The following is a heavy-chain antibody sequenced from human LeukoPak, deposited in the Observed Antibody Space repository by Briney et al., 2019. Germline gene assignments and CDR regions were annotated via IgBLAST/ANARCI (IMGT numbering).Heavy chain of an antibody. J-gene: IGHJ4*02. D-gene: IGHD4-23*01. CDR2: IHYSGSA. V-gene: IGHV4-59*01. Sequence: SETLSLTCTVSGGSISSYYWSWIRQPPGKGLEWIGYIHYSGSAAYNPSLKSRVTISRDMSTNQFSLKMTSVTAADTAVYFCARDMGAPDYGSYSVDYWGQGTLVTVSS. CDR3: ARDMGAPDYGSYSVDY. CDR1: GGSISSYY.